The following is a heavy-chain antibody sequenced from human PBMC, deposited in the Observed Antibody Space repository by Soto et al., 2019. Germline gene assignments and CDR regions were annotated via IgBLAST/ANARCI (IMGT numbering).Heavy chain of an antibody. V-gene: IGHV3-23*01. J-gene: IGHJ4*02. CDR3: AKELHDTSGSPMYYFDY. CDR1: GLTFSSYA. D-gene: IGHD3-22*01. CDR2: ISGSGIST. Sequence: GGSLRLSCAASGLTFSSYAMSWVRQAPGKGLEWVSGISGSGISTYYADSVRGRFTLSRDNSKNMLYLQMNSLRAEDTAVYYCAKELHDTSGSPMYYFDYWGQGALVTVSS.